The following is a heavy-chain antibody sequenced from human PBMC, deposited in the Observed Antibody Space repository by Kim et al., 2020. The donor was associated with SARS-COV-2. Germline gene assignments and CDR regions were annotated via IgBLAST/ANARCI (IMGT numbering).Heavy chain of an antibody. V-gene: IGHV4-4*07. D-gene: IGHD2-8*02. J-gene: IGHJ5*02. Sequence: PPHQRRVTLSVETPKNQFSLKLSSVTAADTAVYYCARQSGRVVAYGWFDPWGQGTLVTVSS. CDR3: ARQSGRVVAYGWFDP.